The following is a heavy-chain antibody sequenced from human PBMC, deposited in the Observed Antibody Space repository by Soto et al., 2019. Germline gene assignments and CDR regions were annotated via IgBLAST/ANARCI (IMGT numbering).Heavy chain of an antibody. J-gene: IGHJ6*02. CDR3: ARGRYQLLSGLNV. CDR2: IYTSGST. Sequence: SETLSLTCTVSGGSISSYYWSCIRQPSGKGLEWIGRIYTSGSTNYNPSLKSRVTMSVDTSKNQFSLKLSSVTAADTAVYYCARGRYQLLSGLNVWGQGTTVTVS. CDR1: GGSISSYY. V-gene: IGHV4-4*07. D-gene: IGHD2-2*01.